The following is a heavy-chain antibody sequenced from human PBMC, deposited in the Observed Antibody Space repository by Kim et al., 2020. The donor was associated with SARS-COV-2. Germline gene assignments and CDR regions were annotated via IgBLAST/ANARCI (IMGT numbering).Heavy chain of an antibody. CDR1: GFTFSSYS. Sequence: GGSLRLSCAASGFTFSSYSMNWVRQAPGKGLEWVSYISSSSSTIYYADSVKGRFTISRDNAKNSLYLQMNSLRDEDTAVYYCAREYGSSGYEYGMDVWGQGTTVTVSS. V-gene: IGHV3-48*02. D-gene: IGHD3-22*01. CDR3: AREYGSSGYEYGMDV. CDR2: ISSSSSTI. J-gene: IGHJ6*02.